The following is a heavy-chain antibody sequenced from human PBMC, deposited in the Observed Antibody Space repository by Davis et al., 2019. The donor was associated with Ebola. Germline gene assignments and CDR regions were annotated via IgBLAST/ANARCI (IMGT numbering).Heavy chain of an antibody. CDR3: ARDLFSSGYSSDY. D-gene: IGHD3-3*01. Sequence: MPSETLSLTCNVSGFSITSSYYWGWIRQPPGKGLEWIGSIFHTGSPYYSPPLKSRVTISVDTSKNQFSLRLDSVTAADTAVYYCARDLFSSGYSSDYWGQGTLVTVSA. J-gene: IGHJ4*02. CDR2: IFHTGSP. CDR1: GFSITSSYY. V-gene: IGHV4-38-2*02.